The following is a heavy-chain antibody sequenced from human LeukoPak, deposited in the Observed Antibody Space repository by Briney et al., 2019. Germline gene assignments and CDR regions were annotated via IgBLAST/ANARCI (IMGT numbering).Heavy chain of an antibody. Sequence: TGGSLRLSCAASGFTFSSYSMNWVRQAPGKGLEWVSSISSSSSYIYYADSVKGRFTISRDNAKNSLYLQMNSLRAEDTAVYYCARDPGPRAVALFDYWGQGTLVTVSS. CDR2: ISSSSSYI. V-gene: IGHV3-21*01. J-gene: IGHJ4*02. CDR3: ARDPGPRAVALFDY. CDR1: GFTFSSYS. D-gene: IGHD6-19*01.